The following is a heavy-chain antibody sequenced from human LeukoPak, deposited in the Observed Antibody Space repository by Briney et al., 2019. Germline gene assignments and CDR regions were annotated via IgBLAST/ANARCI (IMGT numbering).Heavy chain of an antibody. J-gene: IGHJ4*02. CDR1: GFTFSSYA. CDR2: ITSTGADT. D-gene: IGHD2-21*01. V-gene: IGHV3-23*01. Sequence: PGGSLRLSCTASGFTFSSYALTWVRQASGKGLEWVSGITSTGADTHYAASVKGRFTISRDNSENTLYLQMNSLRAEDTALYYCARGAITGNYDYWGQGTLVTVSS. CDR3: ARGAITGNYDY.